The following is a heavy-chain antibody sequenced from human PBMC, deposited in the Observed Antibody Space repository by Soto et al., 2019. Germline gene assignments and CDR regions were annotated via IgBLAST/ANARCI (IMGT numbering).Heavy chain of an antibody. CDR2: INWNDDK. D-gene: IGHD6-19*01. Sequence: SGPTLVNPTQTLTLTCTFSGFSLSTSGVGVGWIRQPPGEALEWLALINWNDDKRYSPSLKSRLTITKDTSKNQVVLTMFNMDPVYTASFFFAHRPGGYSSGWCFDYWGQGTLVTVSS. J-gene: IGHJ4*02. V-gene: IGHV2-5*01. CDR1: GFSLSTSGVG. CDR3: AHRPGGYSSGWCFDY.